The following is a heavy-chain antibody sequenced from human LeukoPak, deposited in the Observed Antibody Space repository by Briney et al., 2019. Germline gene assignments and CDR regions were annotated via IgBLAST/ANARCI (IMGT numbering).Heavy chain of an antibody. V-gene: IGHV1-2*02. Sequence: ASVKVCCKASGYTFTGYYMHWVRQAPGQGLEWMGWINPNSGGTNYAQKFQGRVTMTRDTSISTAYMELSRLRSDDTAVYYCARGVTIFGVVISYWGQGTLVTVSS. J-gene: IGHJ4*02. CDR2: INPNSGGT. D-gene: IGHD3-3*01. CDR3: ARGVTIFGVVISY. CDR1: GYTFTGYY.